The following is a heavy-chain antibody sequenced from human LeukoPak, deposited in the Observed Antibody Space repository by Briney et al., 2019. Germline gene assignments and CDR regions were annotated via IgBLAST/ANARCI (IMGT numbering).Heavy chain of an antibody. CDR2: IYYSGST. J-gene: IGHJ6*03. CDR1: GGSISSYY. CDR3: ARVSGYEAYYYYMDV. D-gene: IGHD5-12*01. Sequence: PSETLSLTCTVSGGSISSYYWSWIRQPPGKGLEWIGYIYYSGSTNYNPSLKSRVTISVDTSKNQFSLKLSSVTAADTAVYYCARVSGYEAYYYYMDVWGKGTTVTVSS. V-gene: IGHV4-59*01.